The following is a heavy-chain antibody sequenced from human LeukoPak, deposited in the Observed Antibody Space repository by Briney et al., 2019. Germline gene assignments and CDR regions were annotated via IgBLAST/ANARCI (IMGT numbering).Heavy chain of an antibody. V-gene: IGHV3-21*01. J-gene: IGHJ4*02. CDR3: ARGYIDNLGYSPRSAFDK. Sequence: GGSLRLSCAASGFSFGSYSMNWVRQAPGKGLEWVSSVSSTSRSSYIFYAESVEGRFTISRDNTKNSLFLQMNSLIAEDTAVYYCARGYIDNLGYSPRSAFDKWGQGTLVTVSS. CDR2: VSSTSRSSYI. CDR1: GFSFGSYS. D-gene: IGHD3-22*01.